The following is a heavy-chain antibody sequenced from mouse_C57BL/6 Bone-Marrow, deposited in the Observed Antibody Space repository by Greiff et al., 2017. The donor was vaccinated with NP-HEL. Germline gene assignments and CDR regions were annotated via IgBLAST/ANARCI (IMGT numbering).Heavy chain of an antibody. CDR3: VRDYYYGLFDY. D-gene: IGHD1-1*01. V-gene: IGHV10-3*01. J-gene: IGHJ2*01. CDR2: LRSKSSNYAT. Sequence: EVHLVESGGGLVQPKGSLKLSCAASGFTFNTYAMHWVRQAPGKGLEWVARLRSKSSNYATYYADSVKDRLTISRDDSQSMLYLQMNNLKTEDTAMYYCVRDYYYGLFDYWGQGTTLTVSS. CDR1: GFTFNTYA.